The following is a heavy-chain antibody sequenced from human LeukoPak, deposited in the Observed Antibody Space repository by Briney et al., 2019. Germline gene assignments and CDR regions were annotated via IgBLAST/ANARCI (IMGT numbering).Heavy chain of an antibody. D-gene: IGHD5-12*01. CDR1: GGSISSGGYS. Sequence: SETLSLTCTVSGGSISSGGYSWSWIRQHPGKGLEWIGYIYYSGSTYYNPSLKSRVTISVDTSKNQFSLKLSSVTAADTAVYYCAREYRHNWFDPWGQGTLVTVSS. V-gene: IGHV4-31*03. J-gene: IGHJ5*02. CDR2: IYYSGST. CDR3: AREYRHNWFDP.